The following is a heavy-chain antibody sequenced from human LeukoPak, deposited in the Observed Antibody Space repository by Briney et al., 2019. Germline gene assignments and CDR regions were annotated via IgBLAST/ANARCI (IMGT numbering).Heavy chain of an antibody. D-gene: IGHD5-12*01. CDR2: ISGSGGST. V-gene: IGHV3-23*01. CDR3: AGTLVAHY. Sequence: GGSLRLSCAASGFTFSDYWMTWLRQAPGKGLEWVSAISGSGGSTYYADSVKGRFTISRDNSKNTLYLQMNSLRAEDTAVYYCAGTLVAHYWGQGTLVTVSS. J-gene: IGHJ4*02. CDR1: GFTFSDYW.